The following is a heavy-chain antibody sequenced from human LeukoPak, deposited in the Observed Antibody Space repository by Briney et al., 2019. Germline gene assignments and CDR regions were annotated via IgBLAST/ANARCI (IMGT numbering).Heavy chain of an antibody. CDR1: GGTFSSYA. D-gene: IGHD5-12*01. CDR3: ARGDSGYDFAPFDY. V-gene: IGHV1-69*13. Sequence: SVKVSCKASGGTFSSYAISWVRQAPGQGLEWMGGIIPIFGTANYAQKFQGRVTITADESTSTAYMELSSLRSEDTAVYYCARGDSGYDFAPFDYWGQGTLVTVSS. J-gene: IGHJ4*02. CDR2: IIPIFGTA.